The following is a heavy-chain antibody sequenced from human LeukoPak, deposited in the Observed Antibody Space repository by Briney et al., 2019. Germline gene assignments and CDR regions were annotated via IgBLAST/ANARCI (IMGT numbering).Heavy chain of an antibody. D-gene: IGHD6-19*01. CDR3: ARAEPFSGGWYYHY. V-gene: IGHV1-46*01. Sequence: ASVKVSCKASGYSFTTYYMHWVRQAPGQGLEWMGLINPSGGSTDYSQRFQGRVTMTRDTSTSTVHKELSSLRSDDTAVYYCARAEPFSGGWYYHYWGQGTLVTVSS. J-gene: IGHJ4*02. CDR1: GYSFTTYY. CDR2: INPSGGST.